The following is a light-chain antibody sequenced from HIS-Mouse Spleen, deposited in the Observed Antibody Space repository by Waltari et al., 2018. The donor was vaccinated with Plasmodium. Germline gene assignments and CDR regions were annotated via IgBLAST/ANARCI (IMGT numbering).Light chain of an antibody. CDR2: AAS. J-gene: IGKJ2*01. V-gene: IGKV1-39*01. Sequence: QLTQSPSSLSASGADRVTITCRASQSISSYLNWDQQKPGKAPKLLIYAASSLQSGVPSRFSGSGSGTDFTLTISSLQPEDFATYYCQQSHTFGQGTKLEIK. CDR1: QSISSY. CDR3: QQSHT.